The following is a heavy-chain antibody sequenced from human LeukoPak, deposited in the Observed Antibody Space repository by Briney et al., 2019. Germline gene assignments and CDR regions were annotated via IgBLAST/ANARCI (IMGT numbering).Heavy chain of an antibody. D-gene: IGHD3-16*02. J-gene: IGHJ6*02. Sequence: PGGSLRLSCAASGFTFSSYAMSWVRQAPGKGLEWVSAISGSGGSTYYADSVKGRFTISRDNSKNTLYLQVNSLRAEDTAVYYCAKGRLSHYYYGMDVWGQGTTVTVSS. V-gene: IGHV3-23*01. CDR2: ISGSGGST. CDR3: AKGRLSHYYYGMDV. CDR1: GFTFSSYA.